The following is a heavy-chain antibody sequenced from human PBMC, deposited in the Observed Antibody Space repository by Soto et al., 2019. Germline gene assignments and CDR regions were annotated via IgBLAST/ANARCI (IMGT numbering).Heavy chain of an antibody. D-gene: IGHD6-19*01. Sequence: EVQLVESGGGLVQAGGSLRLSCAASGFTFSNYWMNWFRQAPGKGLEWVAYINRVGSEECYVDSVKGRFTISRDNAKKSLFLQVNSQRVEDTAVYYCARGFGDGWYGGPDYWGQGTLVTVSS. J-gene: IGHJ4*02. CDR2: INRVGSEE. CDR1: GFTFSNYW. CDR3: ARGFGDGWYGGPDY. V-gene: IGHV3-7*01.